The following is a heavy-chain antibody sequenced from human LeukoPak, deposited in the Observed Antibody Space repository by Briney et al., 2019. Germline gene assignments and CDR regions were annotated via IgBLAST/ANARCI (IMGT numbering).Heavy chain of an antibody. CDR1: GFNFSSYA. CDR3: AKGPDLAEY. V-gene: IGHV3-23*01. J-gene: IGHJ4*02. Sequence: GGSLRLSCVASGFNFSSYAMSWVRQAPGKGLEWVSAISGSGGSTYYANSVKGRFTISRDSSKNTLYLQMNSLRAEDTAVYYCAKGPDLAEYWGQGTLVTVSS. CDR2: ISGSGGST. D-gene: IGHD1-14*01.